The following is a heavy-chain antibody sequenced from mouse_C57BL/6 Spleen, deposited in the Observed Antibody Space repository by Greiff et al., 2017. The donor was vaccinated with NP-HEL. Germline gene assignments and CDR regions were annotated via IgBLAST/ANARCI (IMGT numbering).Heavy chain of an antibody. V-gene: IGHV2-6-1*01. J-gene: IGHJ4*01. CDR2: IWSDGST. D-gene: IGHD2-4*01. CDR1: GFSLTSYG. Sequence: QVQLKESGPGLVAPSQSLSLTCTVSGFSLTSYGVHWVRQPPGKGLEWLVVIWSDGSTTYNSALKSRLSISKDNSKSQVFLKMNSLQTEDTAMYYCARHGEDYPYAMDYWGQGTSVTVSS. CDR3: ARHGEDYPYAMDY.